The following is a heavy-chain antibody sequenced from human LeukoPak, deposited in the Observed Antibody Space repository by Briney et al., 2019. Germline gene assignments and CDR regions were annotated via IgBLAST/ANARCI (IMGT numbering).Heavy chain of an antibody. CDR2: INHSGST. V-gene: IGHV4-34*01. J-gene: IGHJ4*02. Sequence: SETLSLTCAVYGGSFSGYYWSWIRQPPGKGLEWIGEINHSGSTNYNPSLKSRVTISVDTSKNQFSLKLSSVTAADTAVYYCARGRYSSGWYLGYYFDYCGQGTLVTVSS. D-gene: IGHD6-19*01. CDR1: GGSFSGYY. CDR3: ARGRYSSGWYLGYYFDY.